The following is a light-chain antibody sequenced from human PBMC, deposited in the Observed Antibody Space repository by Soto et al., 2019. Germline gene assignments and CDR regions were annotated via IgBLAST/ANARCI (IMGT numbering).Light chain of an antibody. CDR3: HQRRNWPRT. CDR2: GVS. V-gene: IGKV3-11*01. CDR1: QSVSSGY. J-gene: IGKJ1*01. Sequence: EIVLTQSPGTLSLSPGERATLSCRASQSVSSGYLALYQQKPGQAPRLLIYGVSNRATGIPARFSGSGSGTDFTLTISSLEPEHFAVYDCHQRRNWPRTCGPGTKV.